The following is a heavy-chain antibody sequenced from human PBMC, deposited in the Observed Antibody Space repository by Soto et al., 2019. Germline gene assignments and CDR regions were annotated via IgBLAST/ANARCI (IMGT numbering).Heavy chain of an antibody. Sequence: PGESLKSSCKGCGYRFTSYWSSLVRHMPGKGLEWMGRIDPSDSYTNYSPSFQGHVTISADKSISTAYLQWSSLKASDTAMYYCARHYPLYSSSWSDYYYYYGMDVWGQGTKVTVSS. D-gene: IGHD6-13*01. V-gene: IGHV5-10-1*01. CDR1: GYRFTSYW. J-gene: IGHJ6*02. CDR2: IDPSDSYT. CDR3: ARHYPLYSSSWSDYYYYYGMDV.